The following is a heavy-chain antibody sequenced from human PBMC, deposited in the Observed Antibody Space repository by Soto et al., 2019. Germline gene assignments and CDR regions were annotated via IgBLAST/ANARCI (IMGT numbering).Heavy chain of an antibody. D-gene: IGHD6-19*01. CDR1: GLVFSAFA. Sequence: PGGSLRLSCAASGLVFSAFAMSWVRQSPGKGLEWVSSITGSGGATYYADSVKGRFTISRDNSKNTLYMEMYGLRAEDTAVYYRAKDRYSSGLFFDYWGQGSLVTVSS. CDR2: ITGSGGAT. V-gene: IGHV3-23*01. J-gene: IGHJ4*02. CDR3: AKDRYSSGLFFDY.